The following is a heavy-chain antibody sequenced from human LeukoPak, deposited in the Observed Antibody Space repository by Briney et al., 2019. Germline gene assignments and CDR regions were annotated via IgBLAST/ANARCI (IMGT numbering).Heavy chain of an antibody. CDR1: GFTFSSYA. CDR2: ISGSGGST. Sequence: GGSLRLSCVASGFTFSSYAMTWVRQAPGKGLEWVSAISGSGGSTYYADSVKGRFTISRDNSKNTLYLQMNSLRAEDTAVYYCVLYGDYESPDGFDIWGQGTMVTVSS. D-gene: IGHD4-17*01. CDR3: VLYGDYESPDGFDI. V-gene: IGHV3-23*01. J-gene: IGHJ3*02.